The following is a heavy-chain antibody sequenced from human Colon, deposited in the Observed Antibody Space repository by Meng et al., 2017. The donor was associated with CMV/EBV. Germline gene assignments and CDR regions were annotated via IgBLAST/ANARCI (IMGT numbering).Heavy chain of an antibody. CDR3: AKNQRGNFDY. V-gene: IGHV3-23*01. J-gene: IGHJ4*02. CDR1: GFTFYSYA. Sequence: GESLKISCAASGFTFYSYALGWVRQAPGKGLEWVSAISGTGGNTYYADSVRGRFTISRDNSKNTLYLQLNNLRGDDTAVYYCAKNQRGNFDYWGQGTLVTVSS. D-gene: IGHD1-14*01. CDR2: ISGTGGNT.